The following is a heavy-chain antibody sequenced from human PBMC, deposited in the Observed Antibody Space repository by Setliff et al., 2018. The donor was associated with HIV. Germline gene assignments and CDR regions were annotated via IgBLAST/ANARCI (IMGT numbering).Heavy chain of an antibody. CDR1: GDTFSSYA. J-gene: IGHJ5*02. V-gene: IGHV1-69*13. Sequence: SVKVSCKASGDTFSSYAISWVRQDPGPGLEWMGGIITIFDTTHYAQNFQGRLTITADVSTSTAYMELSGLRSDDTAVYYCARMVVINRVPFHHDLWGQGTLVTVSS. D-gene: IGHD2-21*01. CDR2: IITIFDTT. CDR3: ARMVVINRVPFHHDL.